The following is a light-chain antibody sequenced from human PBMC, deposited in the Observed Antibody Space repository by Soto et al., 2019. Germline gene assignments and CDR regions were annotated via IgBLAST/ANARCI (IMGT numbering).Light chain of an antibody. CDR2: AAS. Sequence: DIQMTQSPSSXSASVGDRVTITCRASQSIVTYLNWYLQKPGKAPKLLIYAASNLQSGVPSRFSGSGSGTDFTLTISSLQPEDFAVYYCQQYNNWPQTFGQGTKVDIK. CDR1: QSIVTY. CDR3: QQYNNWPQT. V-gene: IGKV1-39*01. J-gene: IGKJ1*01.